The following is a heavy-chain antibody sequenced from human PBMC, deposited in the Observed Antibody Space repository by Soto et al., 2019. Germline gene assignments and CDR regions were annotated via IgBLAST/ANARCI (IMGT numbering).Heavy chain of an antibody. CDR2: IDWDDDK. V-gene: IGHV2-70*01. Sequence: SGPTLVNPTQTLTLTCTFSGFPLSTSGMCVSWIRQPPGKSLEWLALIDWDDDKYYSTSLKTRLTISKDTSKNHVVLTMTNMDPVDTATYYCARFRTSPHTVTTCYFDYPGQGTLVTLPS. CDR1: GFPLSTSGMC. D-gene: IGHD4-4*01. J-gene: IGHJ4*02. CDR3: ARFRTSPHTVTTCYFDY.